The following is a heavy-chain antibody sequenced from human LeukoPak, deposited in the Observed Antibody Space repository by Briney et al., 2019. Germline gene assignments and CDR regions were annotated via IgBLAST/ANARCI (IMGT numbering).Heavy chain of an antibody. D-gene: IGHD2-21*02. Sequence: SETLSLTRTVSLGSISSYYGSWIRQPAGKELEWIGRIYTSGSTTYNPSRKSRVTMSVDTSKNQFSLKLSSVTAADTAVYYCARDNQVTPYNWFDPWGQGTLVTVSS. J-gene: IGHJ5*02. CDR3: ARDNQVTPYNWFDP. V-gene: IGHV4-4*07. CDR1: LGSISSYY. CDR2: IYTSGST.